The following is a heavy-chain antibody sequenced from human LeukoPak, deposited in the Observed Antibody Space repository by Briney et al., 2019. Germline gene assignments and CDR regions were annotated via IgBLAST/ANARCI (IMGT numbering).Heavy chain of an antibody. CDR3: AREGAVAAFFDY. CDR1: GFTFSSYG. D-gene: IGHD6-19*01. V-gene: IGHV3-30*19. Sequence: PGGSLRLSCAASGFTFSSYGMHWVRQAPGKGLEWVAVISYDGSNKYYADSVKGRFTISRDNSKNTLYLQMNSLRAEDTAVYYCAREGAVAAFFDYWGQGTLVTVSS. CDR2: ISYDGSNK. J-gene: IGHJ4*02.